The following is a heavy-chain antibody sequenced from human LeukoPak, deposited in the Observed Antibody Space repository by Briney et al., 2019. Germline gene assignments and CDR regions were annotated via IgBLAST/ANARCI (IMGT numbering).Heavy chain of an antibody. D-gene: IGHD4-17*01. CDR1: GFTFSSYA. J-gene: IGHJ3*02. V-gene: IGHV3-23*01. CDR2: ISGSGGST. CDR3: AKDYGGNGRRRGDAFDI. Sequence: GGSLRLSCAASGFTFSSYAMSWVRQAPGKGLEWVSAISGSGGSTYYADSVKGRFTISRDNSKNTLYLQMNSLRAEDTAVYYCAKDYGGNGRRRGDAFDIWGQGTMVTVSS.